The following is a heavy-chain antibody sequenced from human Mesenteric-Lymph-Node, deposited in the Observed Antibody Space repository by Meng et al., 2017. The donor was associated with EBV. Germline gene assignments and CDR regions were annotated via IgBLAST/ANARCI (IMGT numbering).Heavy chain of an antibody. CDR2: IYCSGSR. Sequence: VQLQSSAPALGKPPPPLSPPFTDPCASLNSPDNAWRSARQPPGKRLEWIAYIYCSGSRYYNPSLTSRVTISVDTSKNQFSLKLSSVTAADTAVYYCARVTGKIYYDGSGYPEAFDYWGQGTLVTVSS. V-gene: IGHV4-30-4*01. D-gene: IGHD3-22*01. J-gene: IGHJ4*02. CDR3: ARVTGKIYYDGSGYPEAFDY. CDR1: CASLNSPDNA.